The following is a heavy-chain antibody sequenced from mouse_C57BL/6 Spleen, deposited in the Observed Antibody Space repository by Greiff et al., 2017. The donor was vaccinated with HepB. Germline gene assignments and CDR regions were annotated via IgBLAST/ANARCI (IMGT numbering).Heavy chain of an antibody. V-gene: IGHV1-69*01. CDR2: IDPSDSYT. J-gene: IGHJ4*01. Sequence: QVQLQQPGAELVMPGASVKLSCKASGYTFTSYWMHWVKQRPGQGLEWIGEIDPSDSYTNYNQKFKGKSTLTVDKSSSTAYMQLSSLTSEDSAVYYCARYHYGNYVDYWGQRTSVTVSS. D-gene: IGHD2-1*01. CDR3: ARYHYGNYVDY. CDR1: GYTFTSYW.